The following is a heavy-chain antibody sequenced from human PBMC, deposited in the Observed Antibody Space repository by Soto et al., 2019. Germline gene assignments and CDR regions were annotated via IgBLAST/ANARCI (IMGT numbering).Heavy chain of an antibody. V-gene: IGHV3-53*01. CDR2: IYRDGST. J-gene: IGHJ4*02. Sequence: EVQLVESGGGLIQPGESLRLSCAASGFTVSISYMSWVRQAPGKGLEWVSTIYRDGSTYYADSVEGRFTISRDNPKNTLYLQMNSLRAEDTATYYCARGKGIGWYESADYWGQGTVVTVSS. D-gene: IGHD6-19*01. CDR1: GFTVSISY. CDR3: ARGKGIGWYESADY.